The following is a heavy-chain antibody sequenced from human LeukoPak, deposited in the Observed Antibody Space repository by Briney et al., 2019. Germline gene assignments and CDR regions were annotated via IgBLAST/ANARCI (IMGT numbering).Heavy chain of an antibody. CDR2: ISGRGGST. V-gene: IGHV3-23*01. J-gene: IGHJ4*02. Sequence: GGSLRLSCAASGFTFSSYAMSWVRQAPGKGLEWVSAISGRGGSTYYADSVKGRFTISRDNSKNTLYLQMNSLRAEDTAVYYCAKDLRTYGSGSYCYDYWGQGTLVTVS. CDR3: AKDLRTYGSGSYCYDY. CDR1: GFTFSSYA. D-gene: IGHD3-10*01.